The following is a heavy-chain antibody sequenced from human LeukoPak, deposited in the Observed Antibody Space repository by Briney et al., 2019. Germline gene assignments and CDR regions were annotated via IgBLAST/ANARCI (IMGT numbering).Heavy chain of an antibody. CDR2: ISSSSSYI. CDR3: ARDGDSSSWGPGFDP. CDR1: GFTFSSYS. D-gene: IGHD6-13*01. Sequence: PGGSLRLSCAASGFTFSSYSMNWVRQAPGKGLEWVSSISSSSSYIYYADSVKGRFTISRDNAKNSLYLQMNSLRAEDTAVYYCARDGDSSSWGPGFDPWGQGTLVTVSS. J-gene: IGHJ5*02. V-gene: IGHV3-21*01.